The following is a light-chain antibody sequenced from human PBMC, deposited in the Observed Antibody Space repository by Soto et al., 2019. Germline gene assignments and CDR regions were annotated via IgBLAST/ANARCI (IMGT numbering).Light chain of an antibody. CDR3: QQSYSTPLVT. CDR2: AAS. J-gene: IGKJ5*01. V-gene: IGKV1-39*01. Sequence: DIQMTQSPSSLSASVGDRVTITCRASQSISSYLNWYQQKPGKAPKLLIYAASSLQSGVPSRFSGSGSGTAFTLTIRSLQPEDFATYYCQQSYSTPLVTFGQGTRLEIK. CDR1: QSISSY.